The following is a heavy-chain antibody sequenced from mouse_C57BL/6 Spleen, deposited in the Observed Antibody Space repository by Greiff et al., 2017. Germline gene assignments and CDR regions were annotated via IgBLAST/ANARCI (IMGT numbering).Heavy chain of an antibody. V-gene: IGHV1-52*01. CDR2: IDPSDSET. CDR3: AKGGSSGYFDY. Sequence: QVQLKQPGAELVRPGSSVKLSCKASGYTFTSYWMHWVKQRPIQGLEWIGNIDPSDSETHYNQKFKDKATLTVDKSSSTAYMQLSSLTSEDSAVYYCAKGGSSGYFDYWGQGTTLTVSS. D-gene: IGHD1-1*01. CDR1: GYTFTSYW. J-gene: IGHJ2*01.